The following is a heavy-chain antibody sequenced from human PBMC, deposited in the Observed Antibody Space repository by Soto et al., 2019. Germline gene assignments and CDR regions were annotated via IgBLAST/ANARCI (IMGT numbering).Heavy chain of an antibody. Sequence: GGSLRLSCAASGFTFSSYAMSWVRQAPGKGLEWVSAISGSGGSTYYADSVKGRFTISRDNSKNTLYLQMNSLRAEDTAVYYCAKDSGSVSYYYYGMDAWGQGTTVTVAS. CDR3: AKDSGSVSYYYYGMDA. D-gene: IGHD1-26*01. CDR2: ISGSGGST. CDR1: GFTFSSYA. V-gene: IGHV3-23*01. J-gene: IGHJ6*02.